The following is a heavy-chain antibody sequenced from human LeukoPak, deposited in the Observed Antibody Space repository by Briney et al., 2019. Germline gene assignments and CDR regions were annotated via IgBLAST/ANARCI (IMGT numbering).Heavy chain of an antibody. D-gene: IGHD6-13*01. V-gene: IGHV1-18*01. CDR3: ARYSSSPATTSGGY. J-gene: IGHJ4*02. CDR1: GYTFTSYG. Sequence: ASVKVSCKASGYTFTSYGISWVRQAPGQGLEWMGWISAYNGNTNYAQKLQGRVTMTTDTSTSTAYMELSRLRSDDTAVYYCARYSSSPATTSGGYWGQGTLVTVSS. CDR2: ISAYNGNT.